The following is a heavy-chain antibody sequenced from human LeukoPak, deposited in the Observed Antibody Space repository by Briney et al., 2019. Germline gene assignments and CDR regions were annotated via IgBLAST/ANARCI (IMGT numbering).Heavy chain of an antibody. J-gene: IGHJ4*02. CDR3: ARVNYYGSGSQRGPFDY. V-gene: IGHV4-30-4*01. D-gene: IGHD3-10*01. Sequence: SETLSLTCTVSGGSISSGDYYWSWIRQPPGKGLEWIGYIYYSGSTYYNPSLKSRVTISVDTSKNQFSLKLSSVTAADTAVYYCARVNYYGSGSQRGPFDYWGQGTLVTVSS. CDR2: IYYSGST. CDR1: GGSISSGDYY.